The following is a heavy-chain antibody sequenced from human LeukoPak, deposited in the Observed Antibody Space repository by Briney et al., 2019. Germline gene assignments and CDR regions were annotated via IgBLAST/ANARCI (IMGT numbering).Heavy chain of an antibody. J-gene: IGHJ5*02. Sequence: GESLKISCKVSGYSFTSNWIGWARQMPGKGLEWMGVIYPGDSDTRCHPSFQGQVTISADKSITTAYLQWSSLKASDTAIYYCARANYGSGNWWFDPWGQGTLVTVSS. CDR3: ARANYGSGNWWFDP. CDR2: IYPGDSDT. CDR1: GYSFTSNW. D-gene: IGHD3-10*01. V-gene: IGHV5-51*01.